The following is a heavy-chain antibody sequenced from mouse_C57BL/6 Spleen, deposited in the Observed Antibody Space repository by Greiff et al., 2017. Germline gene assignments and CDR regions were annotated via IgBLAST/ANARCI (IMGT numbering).Heavy chain of an antibody. CDR1: GYTFTSYW. V-gene: IGHV1-64*01. D-gene: IGHD1-1*01. CDR3: AREGNYGSSYDFDY. J-gene: IGHJ2*01. CDR2: IHPNSGST. Sequence: VQLQQPGAELVKPGASVKLSCKASGYTFTSYWMHWVKQRPGQGLEWIGMIHPNSGSTNYNAKFKSKATLTVDKSSSTAYLQLSSLTSEDSAVYYGAREGNYGSSYDFDYWGQGTTLTVSS.